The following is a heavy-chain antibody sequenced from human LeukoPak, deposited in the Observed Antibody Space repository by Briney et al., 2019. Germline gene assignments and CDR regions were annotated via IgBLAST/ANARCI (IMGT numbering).Heavy chain of an antibody. CDR2: IYYSGST. Sequence: SETLSLTCTVSGGSISSGDYYWRWIRQPPGKGLEWIGYIYYSGSTYYNLSLKSRVTISVDTSKNQFSLKLSSVTAADTAVYYCAREYCTNGVCYTRFFDYWGQGTLVTVSS. J-gene: IGHJ4*02. V-gene: IGHV4-30-4*01. CDR1: GGSISSGDYY. D-gene: IGHD2-8*01. CDR3: AREYCTNGVCYTRFFDY.